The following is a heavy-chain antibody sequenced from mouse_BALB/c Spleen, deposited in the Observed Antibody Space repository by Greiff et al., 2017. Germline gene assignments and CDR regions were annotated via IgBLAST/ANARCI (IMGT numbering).Heavy chain of an antibody. D-gene: IGHD2-4*01. Sequence: QVQLQQPGAELVKPGASVKLSCKPSGYTFTSYWMHWVKQRPGQGLAWIGEINPSNGRTNYNEKFTSKATLTVDKSSSTAYILLSSLTSEDSAVYYCARDDYDSACFDYWGQGTLVTVAA. CDR1: GYTFTSYW. CDR3: ARDDYDSACFDY. CDR2: INPSNGRT. J-gene: IGHJ3*01. V-gene: IGHV1S81*02.